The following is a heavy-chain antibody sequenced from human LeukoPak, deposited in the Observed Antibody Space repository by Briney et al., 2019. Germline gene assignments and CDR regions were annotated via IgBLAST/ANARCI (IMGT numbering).Heavy chain of an antibody. D-gene: IGHD1-26*01. CDR1: GFTFSSHT. CDR2: ISRSSSYI. V-gene: IGHV3-21*04. J-gene: IGHJ4*02. Sequence: PGGSLRLSCAASGFTFSSHTMNWVRQAPGKGLEWVSSISRSSSYISYADSVKGRFTISRDNAKNSLSLQMNSLRAEDTAVYYCASRGKVGFDYWGQGTLVTVSS. CDR3: ASRGKVGFDY.